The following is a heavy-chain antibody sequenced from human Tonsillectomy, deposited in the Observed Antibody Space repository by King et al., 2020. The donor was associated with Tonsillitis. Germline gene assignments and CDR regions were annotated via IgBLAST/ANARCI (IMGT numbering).Heavy chain of an antibody. J-gene: IGHJ2*01. CDR3: AKEAVAPSYWYFDL. CDR1: GFTFSSYA. D-gene: IGHD6-19*01. Sequence: VQLVESGRNLVQPGGSLRLSCAASGFTFSSYAMSWVRQAPGKGVEWVSAISGSGGSRYYADSVKGRFTISRDNSKNMLYLQMNSLRAEDTAVYYCAKEAVAPSYWYFDLWGRGTLVTVSS. V-gene: IGHV3-23*04. CDR2: ISGSGGSR.